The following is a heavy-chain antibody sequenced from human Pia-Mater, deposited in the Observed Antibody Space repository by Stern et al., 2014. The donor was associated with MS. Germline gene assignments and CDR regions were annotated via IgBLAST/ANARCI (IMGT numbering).Heavy chain of an antibody. Sequence: EVQLVESGGDLVQPGRSLRLSCAASGFRFDDYAMYWVRQAPGKGLEWVSGISWSSGKIGYADSVKGRFTISRDNVKNSLFLQMNSLRSEDTASYYCARAIGFCSGGNCEPYYYYGIDVWGQVTRVTVSS. V-gene: IGHV3-9*01. D-gene: IGHD2-15*01. CDR3: ARAIGFCSGGNCEPYYYYGIDV. CDR1: GFRFDDYA. J-gene: IGHJ6*02. CDR2: ISWSSGKI.